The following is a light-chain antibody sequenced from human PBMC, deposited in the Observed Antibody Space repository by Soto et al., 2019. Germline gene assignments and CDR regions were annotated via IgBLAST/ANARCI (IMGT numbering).Light chain of an antibody. CDR2: DAS. V-gene: IGKV1-5*01. CDR3: QHMRT. Sequence: MNQSPSPLSASVGDRATITCRASQSIRYWFAWYQQKPGKAPKFLIYDASTLESGVPSRFSGSGFGTEFSLTISSLQPDDFGSYYCQHMRTFGQGTKVDIK. J-gene: IGKJ1*01. CDR1: QSIRYW.